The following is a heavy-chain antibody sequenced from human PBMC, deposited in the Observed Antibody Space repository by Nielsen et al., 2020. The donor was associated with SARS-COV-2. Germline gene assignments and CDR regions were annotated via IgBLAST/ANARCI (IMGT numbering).Heavy chain of an antibody. J-gene: IGHJ6*03. Sequence: GSLRLSCAVYDGSFSGYYWSWIRQPPGKGLEWIGEINHSGSTNYNPSLKSRVTISVDTSKNQFSLKLSSVTAADTAVYYCARGRYFDSYYMDVWGKGTTVTVSS. CDR2: INHSGST. CDR1: DGSFSGYY. D-gene: IGHD3-9*01. V-gene: IGHV4-34*01. CDR3: ARGRYFDSYYMDV.